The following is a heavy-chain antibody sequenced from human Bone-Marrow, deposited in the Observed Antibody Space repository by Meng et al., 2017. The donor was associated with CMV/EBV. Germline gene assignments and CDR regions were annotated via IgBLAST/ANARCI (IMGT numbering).Heavy chain of an antibody. Sequence: GESLKISCAASGFTFSSYGMHWVRQAPGKGLEWVAFIRYDGSSKYYADSVKGRFTISRDNSKNTLYLQMNSLRAEDTAVYYCAKDRGAYYYDSSGYYYYYGMDVWGQGTTVTVSS. CDR2: IRYDGSSK. D-gene: IGHD3-22*01. CDR1: GFTFSSYG. V-gene: IGHV3-30*02. J-gene: IGHJ6*02. CDR3: AKDRGAYYYDSSGYYYYYGMDV.